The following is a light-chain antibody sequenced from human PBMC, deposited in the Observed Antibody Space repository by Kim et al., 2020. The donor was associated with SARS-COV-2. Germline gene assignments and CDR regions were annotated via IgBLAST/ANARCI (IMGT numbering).Light chain of an antibody. Sequence: NFMLTQPHSVSESPGKTVIISCTRSSDSIASNYVQWYQQRPGSSPTTIILEDNQRPSGVPDRFSGSIDISSNSASLTISGLKTEDEADYYCQSYDRNYNWVFGGGTQLTVL. CDR1: SDSIASNY. CDR3: QSYDRNYNWV. J-gene: IGLJ3*02. V-gene: IGLV6-57*01. CDR2: EDN.